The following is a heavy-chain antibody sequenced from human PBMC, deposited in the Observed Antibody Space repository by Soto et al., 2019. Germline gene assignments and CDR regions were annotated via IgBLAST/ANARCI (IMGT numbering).Heavy chain of an antibody. D-gene: IGHD5-18*01. CDR3: AREQLWNAFDI. J-gene: IGHJ3*02. CDR2: ISYSGST. CDR1: GGSISSYY. Sequence: SETLSLTCTVSGGSISSYYWSWIRQPPGKGLEWIGYISYSGSTNYNPSLKSRVTISVDTSKNQFSLKLSSVTAADTAVYYCAREQLWNAFDIWGQGTMVTVSS. V-gene: IGHV4-59*12.